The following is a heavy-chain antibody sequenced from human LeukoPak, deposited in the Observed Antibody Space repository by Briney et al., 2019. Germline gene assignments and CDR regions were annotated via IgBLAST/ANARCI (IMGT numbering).Heavy chain of an antibody. V-gene: IGHV3-23*01. J-gene: IGHJ4*02. CDR3: AKDPNPYIVVVPAAMHY. CDR1: GFTLSSYA. D-gene: IGHD2-2*01. Sequence: PGGSLRLSCAASGFTLSSYAMSWVRQAPGKGLEWVSAISDSGNTYHADSVKGRFTISRDSSKNTLFLQMNRLRPEDAAVYYCAKDPNPYIVVVPAAMHYWGQGTLVTVSS. CDR2: ISDSGNT.